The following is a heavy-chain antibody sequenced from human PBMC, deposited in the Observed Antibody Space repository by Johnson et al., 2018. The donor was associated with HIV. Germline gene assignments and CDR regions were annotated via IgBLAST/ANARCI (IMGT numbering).Heavy chain of an antibody. V-gene: IGHV3-66*01. Sequence: VQLVESGGGLAQPGGSLRLSCAASGITVSSNYMSWVRQAPGKGLEWVSVIFTVGDVYYADSVKGRFTISRDNSKNTLYLQMNSLRAEDTAVYYCARDWNEYSSSDGAFDIWGQGTMVTVSS. CDR1: GITVSSNY. CDR3: ARDWNEYSSSDGAFDI. D-gene: IGHD6-6*01. J-gene: IGHJ3*02. CDR2: IFTVGDV.